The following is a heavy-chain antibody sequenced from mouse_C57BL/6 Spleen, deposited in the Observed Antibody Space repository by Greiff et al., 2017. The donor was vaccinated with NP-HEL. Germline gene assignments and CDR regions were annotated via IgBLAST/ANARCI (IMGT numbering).Heavy chain of an antibody. J-gene: IGHJ3*01. V-gene: IGHV1-66*01. D-gene: IGHD1-1*01. CDR3: ARGGYGSSWAWFAY. CDR1: GYSFTSYY. CDR2: IYPGSGNT. Sequence: VQLQESGPELVKPGASVKISCKASGYSFTSYYIHWVKQRPGQGLEWIGWIYPGSGNTKYNEKFKGKATLTADTSSSTAYMQLSSLTSEDSAVYYCARGGYGSSWAWFAYWGQGTLVTVSA.